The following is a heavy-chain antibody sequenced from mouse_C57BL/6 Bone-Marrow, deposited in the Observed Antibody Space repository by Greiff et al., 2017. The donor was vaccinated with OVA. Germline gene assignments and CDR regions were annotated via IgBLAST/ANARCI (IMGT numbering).Heavy chain of an antibody. CDR2: IDPENGDT. J-gene: IGHJ4*01. V-gene: IGHV14-4*01. CDR1: GFNIKDDY. CDR3: TTSQGYAMDY. D-gene: IGHD3-1*01. Sequence: VQLQQSGAELVRPGASVKLSCTASGFNIKDDYMHWVKQRPEQGLEWIGWIDPENGDTEYASKFQGKATITADPYSNTAYLQLSSLTSEDTAVYYCTTSQGYAMDYWGQGTSVTVSS.